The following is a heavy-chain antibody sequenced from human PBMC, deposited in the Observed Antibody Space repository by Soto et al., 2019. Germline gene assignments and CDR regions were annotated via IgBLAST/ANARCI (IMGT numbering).Heavy chain of an antibody. V-gene: IGHV3-30-3*01. Sequence: QVQLVESGGGVVQPGRSLRLSCAASGFTFSSYAMHWVRQGPGKGLEWVAVISYDGSNKYYADSVKGRFTISRDNSKNTLYLQMNSLRVEDTAVYYCASAPITVVTPYYFDYWGQGTLVTVSS. CDR3: ASAPITVVTPYYFDY. CDR1: GFTFSSYA. J-gene: IGHJ4*02. D-gene: IGHD2-21*02. CDR2: ISYDGSNK.